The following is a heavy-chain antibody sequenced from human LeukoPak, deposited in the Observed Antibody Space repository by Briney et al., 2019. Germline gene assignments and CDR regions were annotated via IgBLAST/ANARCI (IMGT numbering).Heavy chain of an antibody. V-gene: IGHV3-30*02. J-gene: IGHJ3*02. CDR3: AKSRAPTAAPDAFHI. CDR2: IGHGGSSE. D-gene: IGHD1-14*01. Sequence: GGSLRLSCVGSGFIFSNYGIHWVRQAPGKGLEWVAFIGHGGSSEYYADSVKGRFTISRDNSKNSLYLQMTSLRVEDTAVYYCAKSRAPTAAPDAFHIWGQGTMVTVSS. CDR1: GFIFSNYG.